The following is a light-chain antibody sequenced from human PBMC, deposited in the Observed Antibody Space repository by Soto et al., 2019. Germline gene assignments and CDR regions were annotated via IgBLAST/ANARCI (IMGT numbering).Light chain of an antibody. Sequence: SVLTQPASVSGSPGQSITISCTGTSSDVGNYNYVSWYQQHPGKAPKLMIYEVSNRPSGVSNRFSGSKSGNTASLTISGLQAENEADYYCSSYTTSSTLVFGTGTKVTVL. CDR1: SSDVGNYNY. CDR3: SSYTTSSTLV. J-gene: IGLJ1*01. V-gene: IGLV2-14*01. CDR2: EVS.